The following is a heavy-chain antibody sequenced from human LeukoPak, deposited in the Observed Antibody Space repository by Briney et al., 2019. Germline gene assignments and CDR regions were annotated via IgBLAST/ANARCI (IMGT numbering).Heavy chain of an antibody. Sequence: GGSLRLSCAASGFIVSSNYMSWVRQAPGKGLEWVSAISGSGGSTYYADSVKGRFTISRDNSKNTLYLQMDSLRAEDTAVYYCAKGGSIVTTYFDYWGQGTLVTVSS. CDR2: ISGSGGST. CDR1: GFIVSSNY. J-gene: IGHJ4*02. CDR3: AKGGSIVTTYFDY. D-gene: IGHD5-12*01. V-gene: IGHV3-23*01.